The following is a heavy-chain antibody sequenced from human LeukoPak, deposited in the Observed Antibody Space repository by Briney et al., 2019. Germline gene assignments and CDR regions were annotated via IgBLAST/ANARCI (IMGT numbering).Heavy chain of an antibody. CDR3: SKGFGNVVGWFDP. V-gene: IGHV4-59*01. CDR1: GGSFNNYY. D-gene: IGHD2-15*01. J-gene: IGHJ5*02. Sequence: SETLSLTCTVSGGSFNNYYWSWIRQPPGKGLEWVGYISYSGGTNYNPSLKSGVTISVDTSQNQISLKLRFVTAADTAVYYCSKGFGNVVGWFDPWGQGTLVTVSS. CDR2: ISYSGGT.